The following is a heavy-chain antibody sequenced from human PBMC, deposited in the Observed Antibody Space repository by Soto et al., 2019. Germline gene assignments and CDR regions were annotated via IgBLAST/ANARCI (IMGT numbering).Heavy chain of an antibody. Sequence: GGSLRLSCAASGFTFSSYSMNWVRQAPGKGLEWVSYISSSSSTIYYADSVKGRFTISRDNAKNSLYLQMNSLRDEDTAVYYCARGNYDSSGYWNYYYGMDVWGQGTTVTVSS. CDR2: ISSSSSTI. CDR1: GFTFSSYS. J-gene: IGHJ6*02. D-gene: IGHD3-22*01. V-gene: IGHV3-48*02. CDR3: ARGNYDSSGYWNYYYGMDV.